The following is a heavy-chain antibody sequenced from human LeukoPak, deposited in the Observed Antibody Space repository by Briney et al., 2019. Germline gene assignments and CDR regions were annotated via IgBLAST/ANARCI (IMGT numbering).Heavy chain of an antibody. Sequence: GGSLRLSCAASGFTVGNNYMSWVRQVPGKGLEWVSVIYKVGNTFYADFVKGKFTISRDNSKNTLYLQMNSLRAEDTAVYYCARASTLRTGDAHWGQGTLVTVSS. J-gene: IGHJ4*02. CDR3: ARASTLRTGDAH. CDR1: GFTVGNNY. V-gene: IGHV3-66*01. CDR2: IYKVGNT. D-gene: IGHD7-27*01.